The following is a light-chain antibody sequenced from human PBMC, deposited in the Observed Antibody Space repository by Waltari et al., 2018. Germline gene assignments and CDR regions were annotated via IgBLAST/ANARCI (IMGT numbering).Light chain of an antibody. CDR3: QQYGESPLT. V-gene: IGKV3-20*01. J-gene: IGKJ4*01. CDR2: SPS. CDR1: QSVASHF. Sequence: EIVLTQSPGTLSLSPGDRATLSCRPSQSVASHFLARYPQKPGQAPRLLIYSPSSRPTVSPDRFSGSGSGTSFTLTISRLEPEDFAVYYCQQYGESPLTFGGGTKVEIK.